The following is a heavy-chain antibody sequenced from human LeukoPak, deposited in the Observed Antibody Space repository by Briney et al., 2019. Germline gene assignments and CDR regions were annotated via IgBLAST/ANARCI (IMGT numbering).Heavy chain of an antibody. CDR1: GFPFSSYA. V-gene: IGHV3-30*17. Sequence: GGSLRLSRGAAGFPFSSYAMHWVRQARGKGLECVAVISYDGSSKYYADLVKGRFTISRDNSKNTLYLQMNSLRAEDTAVYYCARDHAIVVVPAAPSGAFDIWGQGTMVTVSS. J-gene: IGHJ3*02. D-gene: IGHD2-2*01. CDR2: ISYDGSSK. CDR3: ARDHAIVVVPAAPSGAFDI.